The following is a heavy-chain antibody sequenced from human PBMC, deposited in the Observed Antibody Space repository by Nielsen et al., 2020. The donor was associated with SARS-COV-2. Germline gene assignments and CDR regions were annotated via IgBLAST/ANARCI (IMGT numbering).Heavy chain of an antibody. V-gene: IGHV5-10-1*01. Sequence: VESLKISCKGSGYSFTSYWFSWVRQMPGKGLEWMGRIDPSDSYTNYSPSFQGHVTISADKSISTAYLQWSSLKASDTAMYYCARSPKPYYFDYWGQGTLVTVSS. CDR1: GYSFTSYW. J-gene: IGHJ4*02. CDR3: ARSPKPYYFDY. CDR2: IDPSDSYT. D-gene: IGHD1-14*01.